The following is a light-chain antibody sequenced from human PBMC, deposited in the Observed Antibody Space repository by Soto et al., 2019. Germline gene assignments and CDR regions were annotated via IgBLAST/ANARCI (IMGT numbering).Light chain of an antibody. Sequence: EIVMTQSPATLSVSPGERATLSCRASQSVSGNLAWYQQKPGQAPRLLIYGASTRATGIPARFTASGSGREFTLNISSLQSEEFAVYYCQQYNNWPPLTFGGGTKVEIK. V-gene: IGKV3-15*01. J-gene: IGKJ4*01. CDR1: QSVSGN. CDR3: QQYNNWPPLT. CDR2: GAS.